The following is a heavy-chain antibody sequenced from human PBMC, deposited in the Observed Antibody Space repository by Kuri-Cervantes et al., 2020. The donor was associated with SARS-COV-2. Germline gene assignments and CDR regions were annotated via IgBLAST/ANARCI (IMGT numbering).Heavy chain of an antibody. CDR1: GYSISSGYY. J-gene: IGHJ4*02. CDR2: IYYSGST. V-gene: IGHV4-38-2*02. D-gene: IGHD6-13*01. Sequence: SETLSLTCTVSGYSISSGYYWCWIRQPPGKGLGWIGSIYYSGSTYYNPSLKSRVTISVDTSKNQCSLKLSSVTAADTAVYYCARVSGSWAIDYWGQGTLVTVSS. CDR3: ARVSGSWAIDY.